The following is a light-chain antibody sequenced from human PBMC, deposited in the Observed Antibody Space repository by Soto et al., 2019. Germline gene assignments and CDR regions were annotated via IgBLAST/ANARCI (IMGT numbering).Light chain of an antibody. CDR3: QQYYTFPLYT. CDR1: QDIGHY. J-gene: IGKJ2*01. V-gene: IGKV1D-8*01. Sequence: VIWMTQSPSFLSAIRGDRVTISCRMSQDIGHYLAWYRQKPGKAPELLIYDTSILQTGAPSRFSGSGSGTYFTLTISSLQSEDFATYYCQQYYTFPLYTFGQGTKMEI. CDR2: DTS.